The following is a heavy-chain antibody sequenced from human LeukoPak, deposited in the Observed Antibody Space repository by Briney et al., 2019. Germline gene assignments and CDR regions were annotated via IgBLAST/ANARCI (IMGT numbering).Heavy chain of an antibody. V-gene: IGHV1-69*01. J-gene: IGHJ4*02. CDR1: GGTFSSYA. CDR2: IIPIFGTA. CDR3: ARGSNVDTAIDY. Sequence: ASVKVSCKASGGTFSSYAINWVRQAPGQGLEWMGGIIPIFGTANYAQKFQGRVTITADEPTSTAYMELSSLRSEDTAVYYCARGSNVDTAIDYWGQGTLVTVSS. D-gene: IGHD5-18*01.